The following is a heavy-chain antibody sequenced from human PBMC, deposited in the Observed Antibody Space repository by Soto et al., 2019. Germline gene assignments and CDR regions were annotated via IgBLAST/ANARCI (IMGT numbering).Heavy chain of an antibody. Sequence: QVQLQESGPGLVKPSETLSLTCSVSGGSISGYYWSWIRQPPGKGLEWIGYIYDTGSTKDNPSLKSRFTISIDTSKNQFSLRLSSVTAADTAVYYCAREQWLVRGVFDYWGQGTLVTVSS. CDR1: GGSISGYY. J-gene: IGHJ4*02. D-gene: IGHD6-19*01. CDR3: AREQWLVRGVFDY. CDR2: IYDTGST. V-gene: IGHV4-59*01.